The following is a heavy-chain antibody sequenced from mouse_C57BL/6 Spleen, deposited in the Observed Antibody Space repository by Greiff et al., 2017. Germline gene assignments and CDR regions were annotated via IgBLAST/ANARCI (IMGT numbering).Heavy chain of an antibody. D-gene: IGHD1-1*01. CDR1: GYTFTSYT. CDR3: AREVTTVVAPFDY. CDR2: INPSSGYT. J-gene: IGHJ2*01. V-gene: IGHV1-4*01. Sequence: VQLQESGAELASPGASVKMSCKASGYTFTSYTMHWVKQRPGQGLEWIGYINPSSGYTKYNQKFKDKATLTADKSSSTAYMQLSSLTSEDSAVYYCAREVTTVVAPFDYWGQGTTLTVSS.